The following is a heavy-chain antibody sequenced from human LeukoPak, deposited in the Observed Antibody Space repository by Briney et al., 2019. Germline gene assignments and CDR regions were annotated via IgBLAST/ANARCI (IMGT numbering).Heavy chain of an antibody. V-gene: IGHV1-2*02. CDR3: AREGGPPAAGTVGNWFDP. D-gene: IGHD6-13*01. CDR2: MNPKSGGT. Sequence: ASVKVSCTASGYTFTGYYIHWVRQAPGQGLEWMGWMNPKSGGTKYAQKFQGRVTMTRDTSITTAYMDLSRLTSDDTAVYYCAREGGPPAAGTVGNWFDPWGQGTLVTVSS. J-gene: IGHJ5*02. CDR1: GYTFTGYY.